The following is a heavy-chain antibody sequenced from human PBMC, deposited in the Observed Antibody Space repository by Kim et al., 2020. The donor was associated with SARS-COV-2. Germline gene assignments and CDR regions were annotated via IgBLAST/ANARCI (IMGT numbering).Heavy chain of an antibody. V-gene: IGHV3-64*01. Sequence: GGSLRLSCAASGFTFSSYAMHWVRQAPGKGLEYVSAISSNGGSTYYANSVKGRFTISRDNSKNTLYLQMGSLRAEDMAVFYCARVESSGYYSYYFDYWG. J-gene: IGHJ4*01. D-gene: IGHD3-22*01. CDR2: ISSNGGST. CDR3: ARVESSGYYSYYFDY. CDR1: GFTFSSYA.